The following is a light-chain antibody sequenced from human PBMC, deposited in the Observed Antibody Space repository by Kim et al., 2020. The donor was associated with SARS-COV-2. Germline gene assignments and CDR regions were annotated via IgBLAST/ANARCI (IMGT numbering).Light chain of an antibody. V-gene: IGKV3-15*01. CDR3: QQYNNWPPDT. J-gene: IGKJ5*01. CDR1: QSVSSN. CDR2: GAS. Sequence: GERATRACRASQSVSSNLAGYQQKPGQAPRLLIYGASTRATGIPASFSGSGSGTEFTLTISSLQSEDFAVYYCQQYNNWPPDTFGQGTRLEIK.